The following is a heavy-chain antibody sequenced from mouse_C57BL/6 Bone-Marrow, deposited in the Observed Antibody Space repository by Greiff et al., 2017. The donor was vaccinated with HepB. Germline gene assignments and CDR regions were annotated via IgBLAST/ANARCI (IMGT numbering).Heavy chain of an antibody. J-gene: IGHJ4*01. CDR3: GRRPYYYAMDY. V-gene: IGHV1-50*01. CDR1: GYTFTSYW. Sequence: QVQLQQPGAELVKPGASVKLSCKASGYTFTSYWMQWVKQRPGQGLEWIGEIDPSDSYTNYNQKFKGKATLTVDTSSSTAYMQLSSLTSEDSAVYYCGRRPYYYAMDYWGQGTSVTVSS. CDR2: IDPSDSYT.